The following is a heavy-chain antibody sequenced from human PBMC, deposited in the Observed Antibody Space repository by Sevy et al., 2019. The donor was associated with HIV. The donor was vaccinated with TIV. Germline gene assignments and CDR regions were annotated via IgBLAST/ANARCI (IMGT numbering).Heavy chain of an antibody. Sequence: GGSLRLSCAVSGIIFTTSGMHWVRQAPGKGLEWVAVISYDGRNKFYGDSVKGRFTVSRDDSKNTLYLQMNSLRPEDSAVYYCAREGGHTSAWTPGKYWGQGTQVTVSS. J-gene: IGHJ4*02. CDR1: GIIFTTSG. CDR2: ISYDGRNK. V-gene: IGHV3-30*03. D-gene: IGHD6-19*01. CDR3: AREGGHTSAWTPGKY.